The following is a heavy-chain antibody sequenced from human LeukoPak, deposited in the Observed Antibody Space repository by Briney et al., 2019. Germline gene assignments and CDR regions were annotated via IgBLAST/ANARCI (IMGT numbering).Heavy chain of an antibody. J-gene: IGHJ4*02. Sequence: ASVKVSCKASGGTFSSYAISWVRQAPGQGLEWMGGIFPIFGTANYAQKFQGRVTITTDESTSTAYMELSSLRSEDTAVYYCARRGVTSITMVRDLYYFDYWGQGTLVTVSS. D-gene: IGHD3-10*01. CDR2: IFPIFGTA. V-gene: IGHV1-69*05. CDR3: ARRGVTSITMVRDLYYFDY. CDR1: GGTFSSYA.